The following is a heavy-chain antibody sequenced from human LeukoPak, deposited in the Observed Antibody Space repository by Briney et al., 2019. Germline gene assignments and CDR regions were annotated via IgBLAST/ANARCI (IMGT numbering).Heavy chain of an antibody. CDR3: ARDYRGYRAPYYFDY. V-gene: IGHV3-74*01. CDR2: INSDESST. D-gene: IGHD2-15*01. J-gene: IGHJ4*02. Sequence: PGGSLRLSCAASGFTFSSYWMHWVRQAPGKGLVWVSRINSDESSTSYADSVKGRFTISRDNAKNSLYLQMNSLRAEDTAVYYCARDYRGYRAPYYFDYWGQGTLVTVSS. CDR1: GFTFSSYW.